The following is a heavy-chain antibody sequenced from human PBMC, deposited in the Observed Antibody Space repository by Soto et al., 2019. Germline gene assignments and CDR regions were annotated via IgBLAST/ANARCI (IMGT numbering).Heavy chain of an antibody. D-gene: IGHD3-3*01. CDR2: ISPIIGKT. J-gene: IGHJ3*02. CDR1: GGSYSSYA. V-gene: IGHV1-18*01. Sequence: GASVKLSWKASGGSYSSYAISWVRQAHGQGLEWMGWISPIIGKTNYAQKLQGRVTMTTDTSTSTAYMELRSLRSDDTAVYYCAAGSEGYDFWSGYLRLGAFDIWGQGTMVTVSS. CDR3: AAGSEGYDFWSGYLRLGAFDI.